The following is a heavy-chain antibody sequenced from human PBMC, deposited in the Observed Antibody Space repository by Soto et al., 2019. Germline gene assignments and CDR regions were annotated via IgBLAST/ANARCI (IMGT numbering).Heavy chain of an antibody. CDR1: GYSFTSYR. Sequence: XERLERYEKGSGYSFTSYRKGWVRQMPGKGLEWMGIIYPGDSDTRYSPSFQGQVTISADKSISTAYLQWSSLKASDTAMYYCARRTVDYGMDVWGQGTTVTVSS. J-gene: IGHJ6*02. V-gene: IGHV5-51*01. D-gene: IGHD4-17*01. CDR2: IYPGDSDT. CDR3: ARRTVDYGMDV.